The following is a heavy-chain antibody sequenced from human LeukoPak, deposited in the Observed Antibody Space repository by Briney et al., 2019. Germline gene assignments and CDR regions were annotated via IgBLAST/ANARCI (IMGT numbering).Heavy chain of an antibody. D-gene: IGHD6-19*01. CDR2: ITAYNGNT. Sequence: GESLKVSCKASGYTFTTDGISWVRQAPGQGLEWMGWITAYNGNTNYAQKFQGRVTMTTDTSTSTAYMELRSLRSDDTAVYYCARDYRAEGVVAGFDYWGQGTLVTVSS. CDR1: GYTFTTDG. V-gene: IGHV1-18*01. J-gene: IGHJ4*02. CDR3: ARDYRAEGVVAGFDY.